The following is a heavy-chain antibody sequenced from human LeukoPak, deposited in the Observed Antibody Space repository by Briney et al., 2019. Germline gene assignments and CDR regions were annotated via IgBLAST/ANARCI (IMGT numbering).Heavy chain of an antibody. D-gene: IGHD6-13*01. V-gene: IGHV3-7*01. J-gene: IGHJ3*02. CDR3: AKVRIAAAGGYDAFDI. CDR2: IKQDGSEK. Sequence: GGSLRLSCAASGFTFSSYWMSWVRQAPGKGLEWVANIKQDGSEKYYVDSVKGRFTISRDNAKNSLYLQMNSLRAEDTAVYYCAKVRIAAAGGYDAFDIWGQGTMVTVSS. CDR1: GFTFSSYW.